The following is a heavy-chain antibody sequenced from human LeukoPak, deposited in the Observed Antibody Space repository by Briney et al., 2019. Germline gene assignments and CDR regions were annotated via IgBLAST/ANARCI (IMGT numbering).Heavy chain of an antibody. CDR1: GYTFTTYD. CDR3: ARDSYDFWSGYYTLGSHLFDY. D-gene: IGHD3-3*01. CDR2: MNPNSGDT. V-gene: IGHV1-8*01. Sequence: ASVKVSCKASGYTFTTYDITWVRQATGQGLEWMGWMNPNSGDTAYAQKFQGRVAMTRDTSISTAYMELSSLRSEDTAVYYCARDSYDFWSGYYTLGSHLFDYWGQGTLVTVSS. J-gene: IGHJ4*02.